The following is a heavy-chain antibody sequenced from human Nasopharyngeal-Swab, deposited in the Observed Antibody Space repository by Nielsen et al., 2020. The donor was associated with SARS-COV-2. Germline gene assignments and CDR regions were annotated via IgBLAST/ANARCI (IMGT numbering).Heavy chain of an antibody. J-gene: IGHJ5*01. D-gene: IGHD3-3*01. CDR3: ARGGPDFWSDRSEWFDS. Sequence: ESLKISCAASGFTFSNYAMSWVRQPPGKGLEWIGEVYHSGDTNYNPSLKSRLTMSVDRSRNQFSVNLTSVTAADTAVYYCARGGPDFWSDRSEWFDSWGQGILVTVSS. V-gene: IGHV4-34*01. CDR2: VYHSGDT. CDR1: GFTFSNYA.